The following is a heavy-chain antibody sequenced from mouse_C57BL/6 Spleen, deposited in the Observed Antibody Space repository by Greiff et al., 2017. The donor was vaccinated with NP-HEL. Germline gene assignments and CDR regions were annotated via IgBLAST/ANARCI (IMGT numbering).Heavy chain of an antibody. CDR1: GYTFTSYW. CDR2: IYPSDSET. D-gene: IGHD1-1*02. Sequence: QVQLQQPGAELVRPGSSVKLSCKASGYTFTSYWMDWVKQRPGQGLEWIGNIYPSDSETHYNQKFKDKATLTVDKSSSTDYMQLSSLTSEDSAVYYCARGEGYGPAWFAYWGQGTLVTVSA. V-gene: IGHV1-61*01. J-gene: IGHJ3*01. CDR3: ARGEGYGPAWFAY.